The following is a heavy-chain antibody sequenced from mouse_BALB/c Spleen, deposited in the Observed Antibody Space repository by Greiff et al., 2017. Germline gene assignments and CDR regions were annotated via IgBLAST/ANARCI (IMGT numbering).Heavy chain of an antibody. D-gene: IGHD2-1*01. Sequence: VQLQQSGPELVKPGASVRISCKASGYTFTSYYIHWVKQRPGQGLEWIGWIYPGNVNTKYNEKFKGKATLTADKSSSTAYMQLSSLTSEDSAVYFCARSGGNYVLAYWGQGTLVTVSA. CDR2: IYPGNVNT. CDR3: ARSGGNYVLAY. J-gene: IGHJ3*01. V-gene: IGHV1S56*01. CDR1: GYTFTSYY.